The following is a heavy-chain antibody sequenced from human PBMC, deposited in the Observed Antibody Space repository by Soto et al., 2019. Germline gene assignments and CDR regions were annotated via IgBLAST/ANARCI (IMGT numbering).Heavy chain of an antibody. CDR1: GYPFTSYD. D-gene: IGHD2-15*01. Sequence: QVQLVQSGAEVKKPGASVKVSCKASGYPFTSYDINWVRQATGQGLEWLGWMNPNSRNTGYAQKLQGRVTMTRNTSISTAYMELSSLRSEDTAVYYCAGGSLEPRYCSGGSCCGGVRYFQHWGQGTLVTVSS. V-gene: IGHV1-8*01. J-gene: IGHJ1*01. CDR2: MNPNSRNT. CDR3: AGGSLEPRYCSGGSCCGGVRYFQH.